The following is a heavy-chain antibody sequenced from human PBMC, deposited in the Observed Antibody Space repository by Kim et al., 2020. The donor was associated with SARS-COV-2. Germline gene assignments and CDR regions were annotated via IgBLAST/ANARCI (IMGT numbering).Heavy chain of an antibody. J-gene: IGHJ4*02. CDR3: AXDRRSCDY. Sequence: ASVKVSCKASGYTFTDYALYWVRQAPGQRLEWMGWINPGTGNTKYSQTFQGRVTISRDXSASTAYMELSSLRSEDTAVXFXAXDRRSCDYWGQGTLVTVSS. CDR1: GYTFTDYA. CDR2: INPGTGNT. D-gene: IGHD3-16*02. V-gene: IGHV1-3*01.